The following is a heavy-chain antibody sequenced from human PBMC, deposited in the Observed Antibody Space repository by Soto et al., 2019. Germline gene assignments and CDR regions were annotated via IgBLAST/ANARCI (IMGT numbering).Heavy chain of an antibody. D-gene: IGHD1-1*01. CDR2: IYATGTT. J-gene: IGHJ5*02. V-gene: IGHV4-4*07. CDR3: VRDGTKTLRDWFDP. Sequence: PSETLSLTCTVSGASISGFYWSWIRKSAGKGLEWIGRIYATGTTDYNPSLKSRVMMSVDTTKKQFSLKLRSVTAADTAVYYCVRDGTKTLRDWFDPWGQGISVTVSS. CDR1: GASISGFY.